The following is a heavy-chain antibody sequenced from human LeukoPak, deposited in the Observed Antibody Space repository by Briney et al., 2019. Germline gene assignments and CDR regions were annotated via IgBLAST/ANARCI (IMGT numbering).Heavy chain of an antibody. CDR3: ARQISNYDSSGYYHDY. V-gene: IGHV4-38-2*02. CDR1: GYSISSGYY. Sequence: SSETLSLTCTVSGYSISSGYYWGWIRQPPGKGLEWIGSIYHSGSTYYNPSLKSRVTISVDTSKNQFSLKLSSVTAADTAVYYCARQISNYDSSGYYHDYWGQGTLVTVSS. D-gene: IGHD3-22*01. J-gene: IGHJ4*02. CDR2: IYHSGST.